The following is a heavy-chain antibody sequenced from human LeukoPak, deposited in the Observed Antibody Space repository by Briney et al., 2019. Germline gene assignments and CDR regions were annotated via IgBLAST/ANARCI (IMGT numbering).Heavy chain of an antibody. Sequence: GGSLRLSCAASGFTFSSYEMNWVRQAPGKGLEWVSYISSSGSTIYYADSVKGRFTISRDNAKNSPYLQMNSLRAEDTAVYYCARESGMAGLRDYYGMDVWGQGTTVTVSS. J-gene: IGHJ6*02. CDR3: ARESGMAGLRDYYGMDV. CDR2: ISSSGSTI. V-gene: IGHV3-48*03. CDR1: GFTFSSYE. D-gene: IGHD1-26*01.